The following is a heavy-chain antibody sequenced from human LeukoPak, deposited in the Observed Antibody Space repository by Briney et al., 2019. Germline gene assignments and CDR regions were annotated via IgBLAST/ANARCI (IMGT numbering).Heavy chain of an antibody. V-gene: IGHV1-2*02. CDR1: GYTFTSYA. D-gene: IGHD1-26*01. CDR2: INPNSGGT. CDR3: ARDGARVSESN. Sequence: ASVKVSCKASGYTFTSYAMNWVRQAPGQGLEWMGWINPNSGGTNYAQKFQGRVTMTRDTSISTAYMELSRLRSDDTAVYYCARDGARVSESNWGQGTLVTVSS. J-gene: IGHJ4*02.